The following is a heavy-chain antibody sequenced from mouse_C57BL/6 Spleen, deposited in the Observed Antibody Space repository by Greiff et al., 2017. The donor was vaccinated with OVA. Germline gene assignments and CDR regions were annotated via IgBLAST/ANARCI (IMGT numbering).Heavy chain of an antibody. CDR3: ARDNAMDY. V-gene: IGHV14-3*01. J-gene: IGHJ4*01. CDR1: GFNIKNNY. CDR2: IDPANGNT. Sequence: VQLQQSVAELVRPGASVKLSCTASGFNIKNNYMHWVKQRPEQGLEWIGMIDPANGNTKYAPKFQGKATITADTSSNTAYLQLSSLTSEDTAIYYCARDNAMDYWGQGTSVTVSS.